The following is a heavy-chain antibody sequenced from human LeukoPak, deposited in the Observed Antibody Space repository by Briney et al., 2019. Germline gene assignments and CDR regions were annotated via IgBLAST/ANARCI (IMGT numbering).Heavy chain of an antibody. CDR3: AKVVSVGYYYDSSGYYVDY. CDR1: RFTFSSYA. V-gene: IGHV3-23*01. CDR2: ISGSGGGT. J-gene: IGHJ4*02. D-gene: IGHD3-22*01. Sequence: GGSLRLSCGASRFTFSSYAMSWVRQAPGKWLEWVSGISGSGGGTYYADSVKGRFTISRDNSKNTLYLQMNSLRAEDTAVYYCAKVVSVGYYYDSSGYYVDYWGQGTLVTVSS.